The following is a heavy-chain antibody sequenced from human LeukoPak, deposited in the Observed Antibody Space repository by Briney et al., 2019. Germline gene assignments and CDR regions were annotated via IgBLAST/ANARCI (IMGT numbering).Heavy chain of an antibody. CDR1: GFDFTSYG. CDR3: ARGPHTTVVTPNDY. V-gene: IGHV1-18*01. CDR2: ISAYNGYT. D-gene: IGHD4-23*01. Sequence: ASVKVSCKASGFDFTSYGISWVRQAPGQGLEWMGWISAYNGYTHYAQKLQGRVTLTTDTSASTAYMELRSLTSDDTAVYYCARGPHTTVVTPNDYWGQGTLVTVSS. J-gene: IGHJ4*02.